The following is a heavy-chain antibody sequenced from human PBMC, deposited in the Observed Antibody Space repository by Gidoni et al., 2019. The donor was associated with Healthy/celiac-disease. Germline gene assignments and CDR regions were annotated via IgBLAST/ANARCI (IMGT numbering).Heavy chain of an antibody. D-gene: IGHD3-3*01. V-gene: IGHV3-30-3*01. CDR2: IFYDGSNK. CDR3: ARDQGFTIFGVVIIQISGEFDY. J-gene: IGHJ4*02. Sequence: QVQLVESGGGVVKPGRSLRRSCAASGFTLSSYAVHRVRQAQGKGRGRGKWLEWVAVIFYDGSNKYYADSVKGRFTISRDNSKNTLYLQMNSLRAEDTAVYYCARDQGFTIFGVVIIQISGEFDYWGQGTLVTVSS. CDR1: GFTLSSYA.